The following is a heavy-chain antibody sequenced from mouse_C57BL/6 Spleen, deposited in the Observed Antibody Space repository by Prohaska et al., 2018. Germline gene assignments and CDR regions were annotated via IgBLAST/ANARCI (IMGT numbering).Heavy chain of an antibody. CDR1: GYTFTSYW. CDR3: ARWGLRGYHDV. Sequence: QVQLQQPGAELVMPGASVKLSCKASGYTFTSYWMHWVKQRPGQGLEWIGEIDPSDSYTNYNQKFKGKATVTVDRSCITAYMQRKRQTSEDSAVYYSARWGLRGYHDVWGTGATVTVSS. V-gene: IGHV1-69*01. D-gene: IGHD2-2*01. CDR2: IDPSDSYT. J-gene: IGHJ1*03.